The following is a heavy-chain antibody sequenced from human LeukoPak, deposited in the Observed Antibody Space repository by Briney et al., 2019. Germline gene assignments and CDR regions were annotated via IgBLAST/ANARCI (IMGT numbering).Heavy chain of an antibody. D-gene: IGHD1-7*01. CDR2: IYYSGST. J-gene: IGHJ4*02. CDR3: ARGVITGTDFSE. V-gene: IGHV4-59*01. Sequence: GSLRLSCAASGISFRSYGMHWVRQAPGKGLEWIGYIYYSGSTNYNPSLKSRVTISVDTSKNQFSLKLSSVTAADTAVYYCARGVITGTDFSEWGQGTLVTVSS. CDR1: GISFRSYG.